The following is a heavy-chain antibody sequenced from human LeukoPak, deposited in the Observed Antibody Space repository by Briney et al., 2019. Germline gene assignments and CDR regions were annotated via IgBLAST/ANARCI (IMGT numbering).Heavy chain of an antibody. CDR3: ARQGCSSTSCFDN. Sequence: GESLKISCKGSGFSFANYWIAWVRQMPGKGLEWMGIIDPDDSDTRYSPSFQGQVAISADKSINTAYLQWSRLKASDTAMDYCARQGCSSTSCFDNWGQGTLVTVSS. CDR1: GFSFANYW. J-gene: IGHJ4*02. CDR2: IDPDDSDT. V-gene: IGHV5-51*01. D-gene: IGHD2-2*01.